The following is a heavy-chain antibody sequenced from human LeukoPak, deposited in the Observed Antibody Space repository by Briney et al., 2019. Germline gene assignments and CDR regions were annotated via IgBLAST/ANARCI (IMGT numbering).Heavy chain of an antibody. Sequence: GGSLKLSCVASGFTFGKYWMSWVRQAPGKGLEWVANIKLDGSEKNYVDSVKGRFTISRDNTKNSLYLQMNSLRAEDTAVFYCARDQYDTWSRRGNFDSWGQGTLVIVSS. CDR1: GFTFGKYW. CDR2: IKLDGSEK. D-gene: IGHD3-3*01. CDR3: ARDQYDTWSRRGNFDS. V-gene: IGHV3-7*03. J-gene: IGHJ4*02.